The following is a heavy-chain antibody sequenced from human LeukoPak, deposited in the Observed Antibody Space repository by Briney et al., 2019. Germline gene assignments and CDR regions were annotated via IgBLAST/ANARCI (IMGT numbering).Heavy chain of an antibody. Sequence: GGSLTLSCAASGFSFSDFCMSWVRQAPGKGREGVAFINHPGTEKYYVDSVEGRFTISRDNAKNSLYLQMNSLRAEDTAICYCTRDWLDASLDYWGEGVPVTVSS. CDR3: TRDWLDASLDY. CDR1: GFSFSDFC. J-gene: IGHJ4*02. D-gene: IGHD6-19*01. V-gene: IGHV3-7*01. CDR2: INHPGTEK.